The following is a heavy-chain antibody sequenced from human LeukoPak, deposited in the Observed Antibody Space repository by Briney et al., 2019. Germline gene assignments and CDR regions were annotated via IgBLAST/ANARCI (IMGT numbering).Heavy chain of an antibody. Sequence: GASVKVSCKASGYTFTGYYMHLVRHAPGQGLEWMGWINPNRGGTNYAQKFQGRVTMTRDTSISTAYMELSRLRSDDTAVYYCARVKCSSASCYALDYWGQGTLVTVSS. V-gene: IGHV1-2*02. CDR3: ARVKCSSASCYALDY. J-gene: IGHJ4*02. CDR2: INPNRGGT. D-gene: IGHD2-2*01. CDR1: GYTFTGYY.